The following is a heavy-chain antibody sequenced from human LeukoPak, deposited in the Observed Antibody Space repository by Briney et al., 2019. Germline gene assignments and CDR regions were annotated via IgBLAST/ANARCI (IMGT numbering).Heavy chain of an antibody. D-gene: IGHD5-24*01. Sequence: SETLSLTCAVSDDSFSSHYWTWIRQPPGKGLEWIGSINYSGNTYYNPSLKSRVTMSVDTSTNQFSLKLSSVTAADTAVYYCARDADGYNYADYWGQGTLVTVSS. CDR1: DDSFSSHY. CDR2: INYSGNT. CDR3: ARDADGYNYADY. V-gene: IGHV4-39*07. J-gene: IGHJ4*02.